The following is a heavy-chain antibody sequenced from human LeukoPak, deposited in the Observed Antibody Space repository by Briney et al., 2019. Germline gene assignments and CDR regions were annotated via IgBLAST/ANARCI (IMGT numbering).Heavy chain of an antibody. J-gene: IGHJ4*02. CDR2: IYHSGST. CDR1: GYSISSGYY. Sequence: SETLSLTCAVSGYSISSGYYWGWIRQPLGKGLEWIGSIYHSGSTYYNPSLKSRVTISVDTSKNQFSLRLSSVTAADTAGDYCARQNSALLGPYGSGTFDYWGQGTLVTVSS. D-gene: IGHD3-10*01. CDR3: ARQNSALLGPYGSGTFDY. V-gene: IGHV4-38-2*01.